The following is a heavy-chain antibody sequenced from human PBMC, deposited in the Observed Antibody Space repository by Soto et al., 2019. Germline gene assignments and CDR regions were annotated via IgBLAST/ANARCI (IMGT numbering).Heavy chain of an antibody. CDR2: IYYSGST. J-gene: IGHJ4*02. V-gene: IGHV4-59*01. CDR3: ARSRDIPCCYGAGRSSYYFDY. D-gene: IGHD3-10*01. Sequence: SETLSLTCTVSGGSINNYYWSWIRQPPGKGLEWIGFIYYSGSTNYNPSLKSRVTISVNTSKNQYSLKLSSVTAADTAVYYCARSRDIPCCYGAGRSSYYFDYWGEGTLVTVYS. CDR1: GGSINNYY.